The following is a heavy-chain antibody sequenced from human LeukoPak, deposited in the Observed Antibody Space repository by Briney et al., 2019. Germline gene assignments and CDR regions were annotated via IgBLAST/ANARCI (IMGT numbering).Heavy chain of an antibody. D-gene: IGHD3-10*01. CDR1: GFTFSSYS. V-gene: IGHV3-21*01. Sequence: GGSLRLSCAASGFTFSSYSMNWVRQAPGKGLECVSSISSSSSYIYYADSVKGRFTISRDNAKNSLYLQMNSLRAEDTAVYYCARYGPYGSGTAFDYWGQGTLVTVSS. CDR3: ARYGPYGSGTAFDY. J-gene: IGHJ4*02. CDR2: ISSSSSYI.